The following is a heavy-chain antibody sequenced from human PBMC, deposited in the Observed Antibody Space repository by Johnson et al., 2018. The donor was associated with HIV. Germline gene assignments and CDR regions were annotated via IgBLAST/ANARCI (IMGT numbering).Heavy chain of an antibody. V-gene: IGHV3-33*06. CDR3: AKVAVATAAGGVALDI. CDR1: GFTFSSYW. J-gene: IGHJ3*02. Sequence: QVQLVESGGGLVQTGGSLRLSCAASGFTFSSYWMYWVRQAPGKGLEWVAVIWFDGNNKHYSDSVKGRFTISRDNSNNILYLQMNGLRVEDTAVYYCAKVAVATAAGGVALDIWGPGTMVTVS. D-gene: IGHD6-13*01. CDR2: IWFDGNNK.